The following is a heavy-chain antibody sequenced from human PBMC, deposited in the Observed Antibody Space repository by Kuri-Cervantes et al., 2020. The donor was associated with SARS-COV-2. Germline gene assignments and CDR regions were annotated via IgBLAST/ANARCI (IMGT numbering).Heavy chain of an antibody. V-gene: IGHV4-38-2*01. CDR3: ARHPHTEGKYFDY. CDR1: GYSISSGYY. D-gene: IGHD5-18*01. J-gene: IGHJ4*02. Sequence: SQTLSLTCAVSGYSISSGYYWGWIRQPPGKGLEWIGSIYHSGSTYYNPSLKSRVTISVDTSKNQFSLKLSSVTAADTAVYYCARHPHTEGKYFDYWGQGTLVTVS. CDR2: IYHSGST.